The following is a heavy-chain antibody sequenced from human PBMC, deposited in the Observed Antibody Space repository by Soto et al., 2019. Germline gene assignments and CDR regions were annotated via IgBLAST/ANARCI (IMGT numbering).Heavy chain of an antibody. J-gene: IGHJ4*02. V-gene: IGHV2-70*11. Sequence: SGPTLVNPTQTLTLTCTFSGFSLSTSGMCVSWIRQPPGKALEWLARIDWDDDKYYSTSLKTRLTISKDTSKNQVVLTMTNMDPVDTATYYCARISRWDSGGDPADYWGQGTQVTVSS. CDR1: GFSLSTSGMC. CDR3: ARISRWDSGGDPADY. CDR2: IDWDDDK. D-gene: IGHD2-21*02.